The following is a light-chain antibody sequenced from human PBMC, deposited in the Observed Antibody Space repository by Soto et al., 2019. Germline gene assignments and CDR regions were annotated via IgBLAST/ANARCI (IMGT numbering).Light chain of an antibody. CDR1: QSVSTKY. V-gene: IGKV3-20*01. CDR2: GVS. CDR3: QQFGTSTMVT. J-gene: IGKJ3*01. Sequence: EIVLTQSPGTLTVSPGERATLSCRASQSVSTKYLAWSKHKLGQAHRLIIHGVSIRATGIPDRFSGSGSGTDFILTFSRLEPEDFAVYYCQQFGTSTMVTFGPGT.